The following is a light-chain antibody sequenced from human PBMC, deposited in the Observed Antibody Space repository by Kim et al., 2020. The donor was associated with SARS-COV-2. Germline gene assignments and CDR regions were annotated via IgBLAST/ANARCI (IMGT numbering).Light chain of an antibody. J-gene: IGLJ1*01. Sequence: GQSITIYCTGTSSDVGGYNYVSWYQQHTGKAPKIMIYDGSNRPSGVFNRFSGSKSGNTASLTISRLQAEDEADYYCSSYTSSSTRVFGTGTKVTVL. CDR3: SSYTSSSTRV. CDR2: DGS. V-gene: IGLV2-14*03. CDR1: SSDVGGYNY.